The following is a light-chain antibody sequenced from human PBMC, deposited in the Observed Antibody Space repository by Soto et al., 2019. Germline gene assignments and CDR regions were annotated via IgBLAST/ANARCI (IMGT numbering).Light chain of an antibody. CDR3: GSYTISSTLMI. V-gene: IGLV2-14*03. CDR2: DVT. CDR1: PSDIGAYNY. Sequence: QSALTQPASVSGSPGQTITISCSGNPSDIGAYNYVSWYQHHPGKAPKVIIYDVTNRPSGVSSRFSGSKSGTTASLTISGLQAEDEANYYCGSYTISSTLMIFGGGTKLTVL. J-gene: IGLJ2*01.